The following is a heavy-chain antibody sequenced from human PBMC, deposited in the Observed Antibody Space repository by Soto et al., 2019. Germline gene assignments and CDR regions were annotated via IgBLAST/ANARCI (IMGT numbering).Heavy chain of an antibody. CDR1: GFTFSSYA. D-gene: IGHD6-19*01. J-gene: IGHJ2*01. V-gene: IGHV3-23*01. Sequence: EVQLLESGGGLVQPGGSLRLSCAASGFTFSSYAMSWVRQAPGKGLEWVSAISGSGGSTYYADSVKGRFTISRDNSKNTLYLQMNSLRAEGTAVYYCAKKGGSGWYHGYFDLWGRGTLVTVSS. CDR2: ISGSGGST. CDR3: AKKGGSGWYHGYFDL.